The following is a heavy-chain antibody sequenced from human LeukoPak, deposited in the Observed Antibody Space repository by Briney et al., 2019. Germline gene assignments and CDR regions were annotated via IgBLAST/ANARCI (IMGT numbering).Heavy chain of an antibody. CDR1: GFTFRSYA. D-gene: IGHD2-15*01. Sequence: PGGSLRLSCAASGFTFRSYAMSWVRQAPGKGLEWVSAISSSGGRTYYTDSVKGRFTISRDNSNNALYLQMKSLRAEDTAVYYCAKSVVVITFRFDDWGQGALVTVSS. V-gene: IGHV3-23*01. CDR3: AKSVVVITFRFDD. CDR2: ISSSGGRT. J-gene: IGHJ4*02.